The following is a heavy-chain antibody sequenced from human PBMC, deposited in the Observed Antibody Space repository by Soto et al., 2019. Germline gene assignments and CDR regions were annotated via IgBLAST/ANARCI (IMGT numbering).Heavy chain of an antibody. Sequence: TLSLTCTVSGDSVSSVGFHWAWLRRPPGKGLEWIGYIYNGGSTYYRPSLESRMHMSLDATRSHYSLRLTSVTAADTAVYFCARAPVGLDTISYFDYWGQGKLVTVS. J-gene: IGHJ4*02. CDR2: IYNGGST. V-gene: IGHV4-30-4*01. CDR3: ARAPVGLDTISYFDY. CDR1: GDSVSSVGFH. D-gene: IGHD3-3*01.